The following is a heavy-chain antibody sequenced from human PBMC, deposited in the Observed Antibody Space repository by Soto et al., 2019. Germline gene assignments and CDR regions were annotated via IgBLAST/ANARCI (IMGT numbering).Heavy chain of an antibody. V-gene: IGHV3-7*03. CDR2: IKQDGSEK. D-gene: IGHD6-19*01. Sequence: EVQLVESGGGLVQPGGSLRLSCVASGFTFSSYWMSWARQVPGRGLEWLAKIKQDGSEKNYVDSVRGRFTISRDNAKSSLYLEMNSLRADDTAVYFCSRVSRGAVGGSSWGQGTLVTVSS. CDR3: SRVSRGAVGGSS. CDR1: GFTFSSYW. J-gene: IGHJ5*02.